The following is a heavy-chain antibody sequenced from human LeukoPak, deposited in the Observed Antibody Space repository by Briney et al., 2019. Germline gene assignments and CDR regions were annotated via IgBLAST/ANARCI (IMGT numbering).Heavy chain of an antibody. CDR1: GFTFSSYA. CDR3: AKVEYYDSSGSYYYYYYMDV. Sequence: GGSLRLSCAASGFTFSSYAMSWVRQAPGKWLEWVSAINGSGGSTYYADSVKGRFTISRDNSKNTLYLQMNSLRAEDTAVYYCAKVEYYDSSGSYYYYYYMDVWGKGTTVTVSS. V-gene: IGHV3-23*01. D-gene: IGHD3-22*01. J-gene: IGHJ6*03. CDR2: INGSGGST.